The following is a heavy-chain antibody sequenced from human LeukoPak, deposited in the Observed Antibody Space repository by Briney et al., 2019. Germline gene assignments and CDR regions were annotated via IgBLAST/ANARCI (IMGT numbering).Heavy chain of an antibody. J-gene: IGHJ4*02. CDR3: ARDDILTGYSYENFDY. CDR1: GFTFDDYA. V-gene: IGHV3-9*01. CDR2: ISWNSGSI. D-gene: IGHD3-9*01. Sequence: PGRSLRLSCAASGFTFDDYAMHWVRQAPGKGLEWVSGISWNSGSIGYADSVKGRFTISRDNAKNSLYLQMNSLRAEDTAVYYCARDDILTGYSYENFDYWGQGTLVTVSS.